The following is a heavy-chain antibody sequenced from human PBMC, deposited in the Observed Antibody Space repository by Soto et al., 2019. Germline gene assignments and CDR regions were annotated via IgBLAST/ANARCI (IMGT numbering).Heavy chain of an antibody. CDR1: GDSISAYS. J-gene: IGHJ4*02. CDR2: IHYNGNT. D-gene: IGHD5-12*01. Sequence: PSETLSLTCTVSGDSISAYSWSWVRQPPGEGLEWIGNIHYNGNTKYNPSLKSRVSMSVDTSKNQFSLRLISVTAADTANYFCAREGNLGRWLQPLDFWGQGTLVTVSS. CDR3: AREGNLGRWLQPLDF. V-gene: IGHV4-59*01.